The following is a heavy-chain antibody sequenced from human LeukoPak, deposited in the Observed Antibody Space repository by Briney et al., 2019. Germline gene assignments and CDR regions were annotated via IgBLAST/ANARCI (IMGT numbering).Heavy chain of an antibody. CDR3: TTGIRGD. V-gene: IGHV3-15*04. Sequence: GGSLRLSCAASAFTFNNAWMNWVRQAPGKGLEWVGRIASKTDGGTTDYAAPVNGRFTISRDDSKNTLFLQMNSLKTEDTAVYYCTTGIRGDCGQGTLVTVSS. J-gene: IGHJ4*02. CDR1: AFTFNNAW. CDR2: IASKTDGGTT.